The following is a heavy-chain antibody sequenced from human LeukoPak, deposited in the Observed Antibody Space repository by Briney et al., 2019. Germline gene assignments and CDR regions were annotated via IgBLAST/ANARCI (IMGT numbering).Heavy chain of an antibody. D-gene: IGHD2/OR15-2a*01. CDR3: AKRLLNSYFDY. CDR2: ISGSGGST. J-gene: IGHJ4*02. CDR1: GFTFSSYA. Sequence: GGSLRLSCAASGFTFSSYAMSWVRQAPGKGLEWVSAISGSGGSTCYADSVKGRFTISRDNSKDTLYLQMNSRRAEDTAVYYCAKRLLNSYFDYWGQGTLVTVSS. V-gene: IGHV3-23*01.